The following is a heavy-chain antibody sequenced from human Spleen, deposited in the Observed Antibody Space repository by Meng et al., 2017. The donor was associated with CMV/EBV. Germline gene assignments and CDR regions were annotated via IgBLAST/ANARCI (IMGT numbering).Heavy chain of an antibody. D-gene: IGHD5-12*01. V-gene: IGHV3-30*02. Sequence: GESLKISCAASGFTFSSYGMHWVRQAPGKGLEWVAFIRYDGSNKHYADSVKGRFTISRDNSKNTVYLQMDSLRAEDTAVYYCARVASRSYYHYGMDVWGQGTTVTVSS. CDR3: ARVASRSYYHYGMDV. J-gene: IGHJ6*02. CDR1: GFTFSSYG. CDR2: IRYDGSNK.